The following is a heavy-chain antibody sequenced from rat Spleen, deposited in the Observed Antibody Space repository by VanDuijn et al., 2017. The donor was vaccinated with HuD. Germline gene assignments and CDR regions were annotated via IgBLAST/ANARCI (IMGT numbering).Heavy chain of an antibody. CDR2: ISPSGGST. J-gene: IGHJ2*01. Sequence: EVQLVESGGGLVQPGRSLKLSCAASGFTFSDYYMAWVRQAPTKGLEWVASISPSGGSTYYRDSVKGRFTISRDNAKSTLYLQMDSLRSEDTATYYCATDESGFDYWGQGVMVTVSS. CDR1: GFTFSDYY. D-gene: IGHD1-1*01. CDR3: ATDESGFDY. V-gene: IGHV5-27*01.